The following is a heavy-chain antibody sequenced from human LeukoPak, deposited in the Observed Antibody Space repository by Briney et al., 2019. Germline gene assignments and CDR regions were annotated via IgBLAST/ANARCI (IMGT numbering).Heavy chain of an antibody. J-gene: IGHJ3*02. CDR2: IYYSGST. D-gene: IGHD2-2*01. CDR1: GGSISSSSYY. CDR3: ATLRVPAVRSAFDI. V-gene: IGHV4-39*07. Sequence: PSETLSLTCTVSGGSISSSSYYWGWIRQPPGKGLEWIGSIYYSGSTYYNPSLKSRVTISVDTSKNQFSLKLSSVTAADTAVYYCATLRVPAVRSAFDIWGQGTMVTVSS.